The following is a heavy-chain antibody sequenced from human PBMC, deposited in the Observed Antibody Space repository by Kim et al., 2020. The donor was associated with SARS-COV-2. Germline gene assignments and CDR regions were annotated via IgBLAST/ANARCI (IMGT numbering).Heavy chain of an antibody. CDR3: AKTPRGYYDSSGYLSYFDY. CDR2: ISGSGGST. V-gene: IGHV3-23*01. CDR1: GFTFSSYA. Sequence: GGSLRLSCAASGFTFSSYAMSWVRQAPGKGLEWVSAISGSGGSTYYADSVKGRFTISRDNSKNTLYLQMNSLRAEDTAVYYCAKTPRGYYDSSGYLSYFDYWGQGTLVTVSS. D-gene: IGHD3-22*01. J-gene: IGHJ4*02.